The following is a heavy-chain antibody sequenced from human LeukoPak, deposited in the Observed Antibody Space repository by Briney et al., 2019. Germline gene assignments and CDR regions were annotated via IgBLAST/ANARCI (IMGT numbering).Heavy chain of an antibody. J-gene: IGHJ4*02. CDR3: AGGGYCSSASCFAPLFDW. CDR1: GASISLYY. D-gene: IGHD2-2*01. CDR2: IYNSETT. V-gene: IGHV4-59*01. Sequence: SETLSLTCTVSGASISLYYWSWIRQSPGKGLEWMGYIYNSETTNYNPSLKSRVAMSLYTSKSQFSLRLRSVTAADTALYFCAGGGYCSSASCFAPLFDWWGRGILVTVSS.